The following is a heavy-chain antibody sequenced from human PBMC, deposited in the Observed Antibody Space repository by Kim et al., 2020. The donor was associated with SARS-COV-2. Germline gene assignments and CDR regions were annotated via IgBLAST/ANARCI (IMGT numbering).Heavy chain of an antibody. CDR3: ARAIHYYYYMDV. J-gene: IGHJ6*03. CDR2: IYYSGST. CDR1: GGSISSYY. Sequence: SETLSLTCTVSGGSISSYYWSWIRQPPGKGLEWIGYIYYSGSTNYNPSLKSRVTISVDTSKNQFSLKLSSVTAADTAVYYCARAIHYYYYMDVWGKGITV. V-gene: IGHV4-59*08.